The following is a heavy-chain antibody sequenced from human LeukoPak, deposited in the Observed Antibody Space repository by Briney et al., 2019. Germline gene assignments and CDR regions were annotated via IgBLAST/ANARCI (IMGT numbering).Heavy chain of an antibody. CDR2: IKTRTESYDI. V-gene: IGHV3-73*01. Sequence: GSLRLSCVASGFPFSDFDVHWVRQASGEGLEWVGRIKTRTESYDIAYAASVKGRFTISRDDSKNTAYLQMDSLRTEDTAVYYCARARGRLPLVDYWGQGTLVTVSS. J-gene: IGHJ4*02. CDR1: GFPFSDFD. D-gene: IGHD6-25*01. CDR3: ARARGRLPLVDY.